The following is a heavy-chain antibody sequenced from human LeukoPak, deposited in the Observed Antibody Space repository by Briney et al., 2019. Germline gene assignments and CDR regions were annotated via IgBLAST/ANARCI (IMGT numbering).Heavy chain of an antibody. CDR1: GFTLSDHF. J-gene: IGHJ6*03. V-gene: IGHV3-23*01. D-gene: IGHD3-10*01. CDR2: LTGSGGNT. Sequence: GGSLRLSCAASGFTLSDHFMDWVRQAPGKGLEWVSGLTGSGGNTYYADSVKGRFTISRDNSKNTLSLQMNSLRAEDAAVYYCVKFRGIQHYNYHMDVWGKGTTVTVSS. CDR3: VKFRGIQHYNYHMDV.